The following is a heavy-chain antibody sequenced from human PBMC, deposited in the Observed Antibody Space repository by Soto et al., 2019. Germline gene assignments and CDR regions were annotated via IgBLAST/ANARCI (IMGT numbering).Heavy chain of an antibody. CDR1: GFSVSSDY. Sequence: DVQLVETGGGLIQPGGSLRLSCAASGFSVSSDYMNWVRQDPVKGLEWISVIYSGGSTYYAESVRGRFTISRDNSENTLFLQMDSLIVEDPAVYYCARARKGNDRDICGQGTMVPVSS. CDR3: ARARKGNDRDI. V-gene: IGHV3-53*02. CDR2: IYSGGST. J-gene: IGHJ3*02. D-gene: IGHD3-10*01.